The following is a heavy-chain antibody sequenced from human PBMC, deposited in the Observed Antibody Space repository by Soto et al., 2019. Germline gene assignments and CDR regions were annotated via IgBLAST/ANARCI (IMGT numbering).Heavy chain of an antibody. CDR2: ISGYNGDT. CDR1: GYTFTSYG. V-gene: IGHV1-18*01. Sequence: QVQLVQSGAEVKKPGASVKVSCKASGYTFTSYGISWVRQAPGQGLEWMGWISGYNGDTNYVQKFQGRVTMTTDTSTSTAYLEVMTLGSDDTAVYYCAGEGSYRDFDSWGQGTLVTVSS. D-gene: IGHD3-16*02. J-gene: IGHJ4*02. CDR3: AGEGSYRDFDS.